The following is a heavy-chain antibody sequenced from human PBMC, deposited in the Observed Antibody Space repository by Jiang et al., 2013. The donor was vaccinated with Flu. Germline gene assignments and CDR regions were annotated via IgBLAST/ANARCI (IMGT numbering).Heavy chain of an antibody. CDR1: GFTFISYG. CDR3: AKDYDRRGGYYYGPFDY. CDR2: ISHDGSNK. D-gene: IGHD3-10*01. V-gene: IGHV3-30*18. Sequence: ESGGGVVQPGRSLRLSCAASGFTFISYGMHWVRQAPGKGLEWVALISHDGSNKYHADSVKGRFTISRDNSKNTLYLQMNRLRAEDTAVYHCAKDYDRRGGYYYGPFDYWGQGTLVTVSS. J-gene: IGHJ4*02.